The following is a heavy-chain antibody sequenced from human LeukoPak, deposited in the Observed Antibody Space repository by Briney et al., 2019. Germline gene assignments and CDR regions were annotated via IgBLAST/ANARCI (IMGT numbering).Heavy chain of an antibody. CDR3: TTDQGFYGMDV. Sequence: GGSLRLSCAASGFTFSSAWMSWVRQAPGKGLEWVGRIKSKTDGGTTDYAAPVKGRFTISRDDSKNTLYLQMNSLKTEDTAVYYCTTDQGFYGMDVWGQGTTVTVSS. CDR1: GFTFSSAW. J-gene: IGHJ6*02. V-gene: IGHV3-15*01. CDR2: IKSKTDGGTT.